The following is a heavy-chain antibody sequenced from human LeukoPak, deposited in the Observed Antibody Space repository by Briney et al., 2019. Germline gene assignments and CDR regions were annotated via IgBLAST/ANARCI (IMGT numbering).Heavy chain of an antibody. CDR3: AREGWDQRDTAAFDH. J-gene: IGHJ4*02. V-gene: IGHV1-2*02. CDR2: INPNSGGT. D-gene: IGHD6-19*01. CDR1: GYTFTGYY. Sequence: ASVKVSCKASGYTFTGYYMHWVRQAPGQGLEWMGWINPNSGGTNYAQKFQGRVTTTRDTSISTAYMELSRLRSDDTAVYYCAREGWDQRDTAAFDHWGQGTLVTVSS.